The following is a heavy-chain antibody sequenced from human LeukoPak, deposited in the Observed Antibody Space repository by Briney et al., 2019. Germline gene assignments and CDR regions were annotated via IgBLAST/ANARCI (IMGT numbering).Heavy chain of an antibody. CDR1: GGSISSFY. V-gene: IGHV4-59*01. D-gene: IGHD6-13*01. CDR3: AIRPLRSSWDSFDY. Sequence: SETLSLTCTVSGGSISSFYWSWIRQPPGKGLEWIGCVYYSGTTNYNPSLKSRVTISGDTSKNQFSLKLSSVTAADTAVYYCAIRPLRSSWDSFDYWGQGALVTVSS. CDR2: VYYSGTT. J-gene: IGHJ4*02.